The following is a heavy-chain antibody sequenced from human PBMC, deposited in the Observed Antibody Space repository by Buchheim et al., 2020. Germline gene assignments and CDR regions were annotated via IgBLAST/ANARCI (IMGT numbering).Heavy chain of an antibody. J-gene: IGHJ6*02. CDR1: GGSISSGSYY. D-gene: IGHD3-9*01. CDR3: ARAPRSPYYDILTGYYKGGYYYYGMDV. V-gene: IGHV4-61*02. Sequence: QVQLQKSGPGLVKPSQTLSLTCTVSGGSISSGSYYWSWIRQPAGKGLEWIGRIYTSGSTNYNPSLKSRVTISVDTSKNQFSLKLSSVTAADTAVYYCARAPRSPYYDILTGYYKGGYYYYGMDVWGQGTT. CDR2: IYTSGST.